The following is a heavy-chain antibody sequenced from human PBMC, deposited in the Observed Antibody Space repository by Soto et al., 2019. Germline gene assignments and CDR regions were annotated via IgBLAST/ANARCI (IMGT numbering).Heavy chain of an antibody. CDR3: VGGQYYFDY. D-gene: IGHD3-10*01. V-gene: IGHV3-30*03. J-gene: IGHJ4*02. Sequence: QVQLVESGGGVVQPGKSQRLSCAASGFPFTTYGMHWVREGPAKGLEWVAVISYDGSNTYYADSVKGRFTISRDNSKNTLYLQMNSLRPEDTALYYCVGGQYYFDYRGQGTLVTVSS. CDR1: GFPFTTYG. CDR2: ISYDGSNT.